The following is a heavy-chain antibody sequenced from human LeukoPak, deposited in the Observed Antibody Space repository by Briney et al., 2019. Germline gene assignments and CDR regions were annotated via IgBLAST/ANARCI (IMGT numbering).Heavy chain of an antibody. CDR2: IYSSVST. V-gene: IGHV4-4*09. CDR1: GDSINDHY. Sequence: SETLSLTCTVSGDSINDHYWSWIRQPPGEGLEWVWYIYSSVSTNSNTSLKSRVNISIDTSKSQFSLKLTSVTAADAGVYYCARQRCSGGSCYRVDQLYYMDVWGKGTTVTVSS. CDR3: ARQRCSGGSCYRVDQLYYMDV. J-gene: IGHJ6*03. D-gene: IGHD2-15*01.